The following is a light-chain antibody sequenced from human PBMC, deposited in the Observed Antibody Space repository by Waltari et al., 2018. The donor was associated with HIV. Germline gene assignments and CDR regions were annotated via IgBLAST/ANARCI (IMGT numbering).Light chain of an antibody. CDR2: TNS. CDR1: NFHIGRIF. V-gene: IGLV1-47*01. CDR3: AVWDDSLTGRV. J-gene: IGLJ3*02. Sequence: QSVLTHPPSASVTPGQTVTISCSGRNFHIGRIFVSWYQQFPGSAPKLLISTNSQRPSGVPDRFSGSKSGTSASLAISGLRSEDEADYYCAVWDDSLTGRVFGGGTKLTVL.